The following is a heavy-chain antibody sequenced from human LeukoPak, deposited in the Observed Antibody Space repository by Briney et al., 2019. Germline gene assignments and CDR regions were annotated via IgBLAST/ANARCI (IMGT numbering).Heavy chain of an antibody. CDR2: ISAYNGYT. J-gene: IGHJ4*02. V-gene: IGHV1-18*01. D-gene: IGHD6-19*01. Sequence: ASVKVSCKATGYTVTSYGIGWVRQAPGQGPEWMGWISAYNGYTNYAQKFQGRVTMTTDTSTNTAYMELRSLRSDDTAVYYCARNGSGWYFLDYWGQGTLVTVSS. CDR3: ARNGSGWYFLDY. CDR1: GYTVTSYG.